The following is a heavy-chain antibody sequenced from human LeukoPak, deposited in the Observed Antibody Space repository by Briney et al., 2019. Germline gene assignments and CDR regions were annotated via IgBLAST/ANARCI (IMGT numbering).Heavy chain of an antibody. CDR2: IIPIFGTA. CDR3: ARVVAGSYYYYYYMDV. Sequence: SVKVSCKASGGTFSSYAISWVRQAPGQGLEWMGGIIPIFGTANYAQKFQGRVTITADESTSTAYMKLSSLRSEDTAVYYCARVVAGSYYYYYYMDVWGKGTTVTISS. V-gene: IGHV1-69*13. D-gene: IGHD6-19*01. CDR1: GGTFSSYA. J-gene: IGHJ6*03.